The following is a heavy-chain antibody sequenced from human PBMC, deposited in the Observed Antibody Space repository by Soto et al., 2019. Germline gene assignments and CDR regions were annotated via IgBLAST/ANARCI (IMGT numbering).Heavy chain of an antibody. CDR3: ASSYGSGYRAFDS. V-gene: IGHV1-69*02. J-gene: IGHJ4*02. CDR2: VNPIVSMS. Sequence: QVQLVQSGAEVKRPGSSVKVSCKASGDTFNFYSINWVRQAPGLGLEWMGRVNPIVSMSNYAQKFQARVAMTADKSTRTAYMELSSLRSEATAIDYCASSYGSGYRAFDSWGQGALVTVSS. D-gene: IGHD3-10*01. CDR1: GDTFNFYS.